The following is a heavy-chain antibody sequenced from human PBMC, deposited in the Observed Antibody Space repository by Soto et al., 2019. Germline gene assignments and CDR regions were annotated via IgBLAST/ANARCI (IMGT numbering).Heavy chain of an antibody. Sequence: QITLKESGPTLVKPTQTLTLTCTFSGFSLTTRGVGVGWIRQPPGKALEWLALIYWDDDQRYSPSLKNRLTVTKDTSKNQVVLTMTNMDPVDTGTYYCARRRIYNGYESWGQGTLVTVSS. CDR3: ARRRIYNGYES. CDR2: IYWDDDQ. V-gene: IGHV2-5*02. CDR1: GFSLTTRGVG. D-gene: IGHD2-2*01. J-gene: IGHJ5*02.